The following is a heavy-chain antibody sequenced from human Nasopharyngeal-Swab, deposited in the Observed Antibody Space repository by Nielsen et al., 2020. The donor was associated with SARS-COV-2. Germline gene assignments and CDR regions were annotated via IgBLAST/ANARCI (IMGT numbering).Heavy chain of an antibody. Sequence: SETLSLTCAVSGGSISSSNWWSWVRQPPGKGLEWIGEIYHSGSTNYNPSLKGRVTISVDKSKNQFSLKLSSVTAADTAVYYCARRITMIVVVGSQYYFDYWGQGTLVTVSS. CDR3: ARRITMIVVVGSQYYFDY. D-gene: IGHD3-22*01. CDR2: IYHSGST. V-gene: IGHV4-4*02. CDR1: GGSISSSNW. J-gene: IGHJ4*02.